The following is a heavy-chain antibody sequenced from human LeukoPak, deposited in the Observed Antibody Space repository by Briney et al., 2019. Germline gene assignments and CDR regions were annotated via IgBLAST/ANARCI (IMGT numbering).Heavy chain of an antibody. CDR2: ISYDGSNK. V-gene: IGHV3-30*18. CDR3: AKIVGVVVAAKSLDAFDI. J-gene: IGHJ3*02. CDR1: GFTFSSYG. D-gene: IGHD2-15*01. Sequence: GRSLRRSCAASGFTFSSYGMHWVRQAPGKGLEWVAVISYDGSNKYYADSVKGRFTTSRDNSKNTLYLQMNSLRAEDTAVYYCAKIVGVVVAAKSLDAFDIWGQGTMVTVSS.